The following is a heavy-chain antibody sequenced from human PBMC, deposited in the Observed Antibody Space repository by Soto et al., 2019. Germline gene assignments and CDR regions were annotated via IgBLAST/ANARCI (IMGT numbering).Heavy chain of an antibody. Sequence: SETLSLTCTVSGGSTSSDNYWSWIRQPPGKGLEWIGHIYYSGNTDYNPSLKSRLAISIDTSKNQFSLKLSSVTAADTAVYFCAREGGESSDGLYYFDSWGQGSLVTVST. CDR2: IYYSGNT. D-gene: IGHD3-16*01. J-gene: IGHJ4*02. CDR3: AREGGESSDGLYYFDS. V-gene: IGHV4-30-4*01. CDR1: GGSTSSDNY.